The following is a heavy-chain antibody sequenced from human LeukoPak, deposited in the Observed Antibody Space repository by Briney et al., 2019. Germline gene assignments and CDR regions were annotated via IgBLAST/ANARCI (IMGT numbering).Heavy chain of an antibody. CDR3: ARGERAAAGTPVFDY. CDR1: GGTFSSYA. CDR2: IIPIFGTA. D-gene: IGHD6-13*01. Sequence: GASVKVSCKASGGTFSSYAISWVRQAPGQGLEWMGGIIPIFGTANYAQKFQGRVTITADKSTSTAYMELSSLRSEDTAVYYCARGERAAAGTPVFDYWGQGTLVTVSS. V-gene: IGHV1-69*06. J-gene: IGHJ4*02.